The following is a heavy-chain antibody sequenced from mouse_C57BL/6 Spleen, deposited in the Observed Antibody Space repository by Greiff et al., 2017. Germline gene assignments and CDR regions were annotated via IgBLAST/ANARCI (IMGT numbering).Heavy chain of an antibody. D-gene: IGHD1-1*01. CDR2: ISYDGSN. V-gene: IGHV3-6*01. CDR3: ARDQYYGSSPFAY. CDR1: GYSITSGYY. J-gene: IGHJ3*01. Sequence: VQLKESGPGLVKPSQSLSLTCSVTGYSITSGYYWNWIRQFPGNKLEWMGYISYDGSNNYNPSLKNRISITRDTSKNQFFLKLNSVTTEDTATYYCARDQYYGSSPFAYWGQGTLVTVSA.